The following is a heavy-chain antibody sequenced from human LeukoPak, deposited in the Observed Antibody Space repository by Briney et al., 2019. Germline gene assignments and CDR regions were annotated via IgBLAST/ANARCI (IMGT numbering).Heavy chain of an antibody. CDR1: GFTFSSYA. D-gene: IGHD3-22*01. CDR2: ISGSGGST. Sequence: GGSLRLSCAASGFTFSSYAMSWVRQAPGKGLEWVSAISGSGGSTYYADSVKGRFTISRDNSKNTLYLQMNSLRAEDTAVYYCARLGSRNYDSSGYYLDYFDYWGQGTLVTVSS. CDR3: ARLGSRNYDSSGYYLDYFDY. V-gene: IGHV3-23*01. J-gene: IGHJ4*02.